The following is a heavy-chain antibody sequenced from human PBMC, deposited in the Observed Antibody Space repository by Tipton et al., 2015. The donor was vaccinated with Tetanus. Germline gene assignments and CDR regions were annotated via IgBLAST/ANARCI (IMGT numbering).Heavy chain of an antibody. V-gene: IGHV3-23*01. D-gene: IGHD1-26*01. CDR2: ISGSGGST. CDR1: GFTFSSYA. Sequence: SLRLSCAASGFTFSSYAMSWVRQAPGKGLEWVSAISGSGGSTYYADSVKGRFTISRDNSKNTLYLQMNSLRDEDTAVYYCARDPNLVGATTLSFDYWGQGTLVTVSS. J-gene: IGHJ4*02. CDR3: ARDPNLVGATTLSFDY.